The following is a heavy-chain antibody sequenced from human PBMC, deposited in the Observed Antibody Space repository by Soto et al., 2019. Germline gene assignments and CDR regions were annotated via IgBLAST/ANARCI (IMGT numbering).Heavy chain of an antibody. CDR1: GYTFTSYD. J-gene: IGHJ6*03. D-gene: IGHD4-17*01. CDR2: MIPNIGKA. V-gene: IGHV1-69*04. CDR3: ARDTTVTTGENYYYYYMDV. Sequence: SVKVSCKASGYTFTSYDINWVRQATGQGLEWMGRMIPNIGKADYAQKFQGRVTITTDKSTSTAYMELSSLRSEDTAVYYCARDTTVTTGENYYYYYMDVWGKGTTVTVSS.